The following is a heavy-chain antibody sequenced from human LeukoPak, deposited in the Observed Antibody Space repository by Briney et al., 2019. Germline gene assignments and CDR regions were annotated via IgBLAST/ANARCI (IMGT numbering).Heavy chain of an antibody. D-gene: IGHD2/OR15-2a*01. Sequence: SETLSLTCAVSVGSVSSGGISWRWIRQPPGKGLECIGSISHTGSTYYNPSLKSRVTISVDSSKNQFSLKLSSVTAADTAVYYCAREGYFYGRDVWGQGTTVTVSS. CDR1: VGSVSSGGIS. V-gene: IGHV4-30-2*01. J-gene: IGHJ6*02. CDR3: AREGYFYGRDV. CDR2: ISHTGST.